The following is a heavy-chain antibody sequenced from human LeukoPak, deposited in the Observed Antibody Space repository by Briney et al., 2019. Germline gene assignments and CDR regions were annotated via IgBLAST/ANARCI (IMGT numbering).Heavy chain of an antibody. D-gene: IGHD3-10*01. J-gene: IGHJ4*02. CDR2: IRSKAYGGTT. CDR3: TRTPYYYGSGSYYTPYYFDY. V-gene: IGHV3-49*04. CDR1: GFTFGDYA. Sequence: GRSLRLSCTASGFTFGDYAMSWVRQAPGKGLERVGFIRSKAYGGTTEYAASVKGRFTISRGDSKSIAYLQMNSMKTEDTAVYYCTRTPYYYGSGSYYTPYYFDYWGQGTLVTVSS.